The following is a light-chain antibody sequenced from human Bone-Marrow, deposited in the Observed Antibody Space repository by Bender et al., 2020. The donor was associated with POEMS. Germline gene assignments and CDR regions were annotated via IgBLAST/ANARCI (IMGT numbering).Light chain of an antibody. V-gene: IGLV1-51*01. CDR2: DNN. J-gene: IGLJ3*02. Sequence: QSVLTQPPLVSAAPGQRVTISCSGSSSLIGVNYVSWYQYLPGTAPKVLIYDNNKRPSRIPDRFSGSNSGTSATLDITGLQTGDEADYYCGTWDSSLSVWVFGGGTKLTVL. CDR1: SSLIGVNY. CDR3: GTWDSSLSVWV.